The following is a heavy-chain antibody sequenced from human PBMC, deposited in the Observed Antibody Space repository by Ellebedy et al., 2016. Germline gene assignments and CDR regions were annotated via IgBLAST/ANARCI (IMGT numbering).Heavy chain of an antibody. D-gene: IGHD3-16*02. CDR3: ARIPPRGDYVWGSYRPDDAFDI. CDR2: IFSNDEK. Sequence: SGPTLVKPTETLTLTCTVSGFSLSNARMGVSWIRQPPGKALEWLAHIFSNDEKSYSTSLKSRLTISKDTSKSQVVLTMTNMDPVDTATYYCARIPPRGDYVWGSYRPDDAFDIWGQGTMVTVSS. CDR1: GFSLSNARMG. V-gene: IGHV2-26*01. J-gene: IGHJ3*02.